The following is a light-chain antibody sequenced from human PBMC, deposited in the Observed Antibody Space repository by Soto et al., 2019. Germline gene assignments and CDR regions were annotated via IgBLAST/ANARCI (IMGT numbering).Light chain of an antibody. CDR2: EVT. CDR3: LSFTSSFTYI. J-gene: IGLJ1*01. Sequence: QSVLTQPASVSGSPGQSITISCTGTSSDVGGYNYVSWYQHHPGKAPELMIYEVTNRPSGVSMRFSGSKSGTTAPLTISGLQAEDEADYYCLSFTSSFTYIFGTGTKVTVL. CDR1: SSDVGGYNY. V-gene: IGLV2-14*01.